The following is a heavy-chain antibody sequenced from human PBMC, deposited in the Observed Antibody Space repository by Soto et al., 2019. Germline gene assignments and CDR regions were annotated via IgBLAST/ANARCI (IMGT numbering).Heavy chain of an antibody. CDR1: GGTFSSYA. Sequence: SVKVSCKASGGTFSSYAISWVRQAPGQGLEWMGGIIPIFGTANYAQKFQGRVTITADESTSTAYMELSSLRSEDTAVYYCASLGGSGSFLPIDYWGQGTLVTVSS. J-gene: IGHJ4*02. CDR3: ASLGGSGSFLPIDY. V-gene: IGHV1-69*13. D-gene: IGHD3-10*01. CDR2: IIPIFGTA.